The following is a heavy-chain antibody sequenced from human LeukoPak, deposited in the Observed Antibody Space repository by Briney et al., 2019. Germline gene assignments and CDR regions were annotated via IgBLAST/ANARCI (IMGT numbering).Heavy chain of an antibody. CDR1: GGSFSGYY. CDR3: ARGRPPLY. V-gene: IGHV4-34*01. Sequence: SETLSLTCAVYGGSFSGYYWSWIRQPPGKGLEWIGEINHSGSTNYNPSLKSRVTISVDTSKNQFSLKLSSVTAADTAVYYCARGRPPLYWGQGTLVTVSS. CDR2: INHSGST. J-gene: IGHJ4*02.